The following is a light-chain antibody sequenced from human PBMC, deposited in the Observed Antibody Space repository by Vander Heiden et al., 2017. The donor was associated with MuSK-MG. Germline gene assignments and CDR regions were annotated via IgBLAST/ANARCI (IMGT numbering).Light chain of an antibody. CDR3: KQLKSYPLFT. CDR1: QGISSY. CDR2: AAA. V-gene: IGKV1-9*01. J-gene: IGKJ3*01. Sequence: DIQLTQSPSFLSASVGDRVTITCRASQGISSYLAWYQQKPGKAPKLLIYAAATLQSGVPSRFSGRGSGTEFTLTISSRQPEDFATYYCKQLKSYPLFTFGKGTKVXIK.